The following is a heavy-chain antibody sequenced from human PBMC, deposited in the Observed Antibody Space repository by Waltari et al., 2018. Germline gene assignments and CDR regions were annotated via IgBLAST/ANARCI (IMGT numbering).Heavy chain of an antibody. Sequence: EVQLVESGGGLVQPGGSLRLSCSASTFTFTDSAMHWFRQAAGKGLEYVSSISADGSSTYYADSVKGRFTISRDNSKDTLYLHMSSLRREDTAVYYCVKERGLQRFFDSWGQGTLVTVSS. CDR3: VKERGLQRFFDS. CDR2: ISADGSST. CDR1: TFTFTDSA. D-gene: IGHD1-1*01. V-gene: IGHV3-64D*06. J-gene: IGHJ4*02.